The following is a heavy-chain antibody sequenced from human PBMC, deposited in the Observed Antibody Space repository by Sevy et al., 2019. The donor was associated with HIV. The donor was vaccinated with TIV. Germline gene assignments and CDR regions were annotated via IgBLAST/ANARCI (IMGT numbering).Heavy chain of an antibody. J-gene: IGHJ5*02. Sequence: GGSLRLSCAASGFTFSSYSMNWVRQAPGKGLEWVSYISSSSSTIYYADSVKGRFTISRDNAKNSLYLQMNSLRDEDTAVYYCARAGCSGGSCYNNVFWFDPWGQGTLVTVSS. CDR2: ISSSSSTI. V-gene: IGHV3-48*02. CDR1: GFTFSSYS. D-gene: IGHD2-15*01. CDR3: ARAGCSGGSCYNNVFWFDP.